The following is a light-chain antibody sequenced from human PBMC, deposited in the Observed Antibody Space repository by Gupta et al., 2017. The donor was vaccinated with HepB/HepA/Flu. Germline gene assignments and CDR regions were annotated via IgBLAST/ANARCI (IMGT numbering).Light chain of an antibody. CDR2: GAS. CDR1: QSISNS. Sequence: ENVMTQSPATLSESQVVVATLSCRASQSISNSLAWYQQEPGQAPTLLLYGASTRVTGIPARCSRGGFRTDFSLTVSTLPFKDFAVYYCPHYNNWPPWTFGQGTKVDIK. V-gene: IGKV3-15*01. CDR3: PHYNNWPPWT. J-gene: IGKJ1*01.